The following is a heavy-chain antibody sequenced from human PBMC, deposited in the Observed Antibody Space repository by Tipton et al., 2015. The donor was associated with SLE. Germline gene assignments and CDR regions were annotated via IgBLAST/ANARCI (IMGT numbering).Heavy chain of an antibody. J-gene: IGHJ6*02. CDR1: GINFSYAW. CDR3: ARLLSNYYGMDV. D-gene: IGHD2-21*02. V-gene: IGHV3-15*01. Sequence: AVSGINFSYAWMSWVRQAPGKGLEWVGRIKGKNEGGATDYAATVSGRFTMSRDGSENTVYLQMNSLRAEDTAVYYCARLLSNYYGMDVWGRGTTVTVSS. CDR2: IKGKNEGGAT.